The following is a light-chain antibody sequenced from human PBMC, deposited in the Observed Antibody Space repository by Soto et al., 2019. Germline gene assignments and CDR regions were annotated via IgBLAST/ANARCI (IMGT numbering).Light chain of an antibody. CDR3: QQHDSSPWM. CDR2: GAS. CDR1: QSVSNTY. Sequence: EVVLTQSPGTLSLSPGERATLSCRASQSVSNTYVAWYQHIPGQTPRLLIYGASNRATAIPDRFSGSGSGTDFTLTISRLEPEDFAVYYCQQHDSSPWMFGQGTKVDIK. J-gene: IGKJ1*01. V-gene: IGKV3-20*01.